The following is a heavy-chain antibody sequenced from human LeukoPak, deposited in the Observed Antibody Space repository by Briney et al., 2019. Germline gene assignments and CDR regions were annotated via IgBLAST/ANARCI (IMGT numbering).Heavy chain of an antibody. V-gene: IGHV3-13*01. D-gene: IGHD6-25*01. CDR3: ARGSIGAGAFDI. CDR2: IGTAGDT. CDR1: GFTFSSYD. J-gene: IGHJ3*02. Sequence: PGGSLRLSCAASGFTFSSYDMHWVRQATGKGLEWVSAIGTAGDTYYPGSVKGRFTISRENAKNSLYLQMNSLRAGDTAVYYCARGSIGAGAFDIWGQGKMVTVFS.